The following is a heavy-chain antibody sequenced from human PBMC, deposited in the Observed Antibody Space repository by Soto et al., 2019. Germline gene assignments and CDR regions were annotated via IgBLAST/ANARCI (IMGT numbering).Heavy chain of an antibody. D-gene: IGHD3-22*01. V-gene: IGHV1-18*01. J-gene: IGHJ4*02. Sequence: EASVKVSCKASGYTFTSYGISWVRQAPGQGLEWMGWISAYNGNTNYAQKLQGRVTMTTDTSTSTAYMELRSLRSDDTAVYYCARDPDDSSGYQPDYWGQGTLVTVSS. CDR2: ISAYNGNT. CDR3: ARDPDDSSGYQPDY. CDR1: GYTFTSYG.